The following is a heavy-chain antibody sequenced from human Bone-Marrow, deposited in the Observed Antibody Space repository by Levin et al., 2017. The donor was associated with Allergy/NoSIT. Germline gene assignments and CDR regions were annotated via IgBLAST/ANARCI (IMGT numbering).Heavy chain of an antibody. CDR3: AKLQEASNSAFDI. CDR1: GASIGSDSLY. CDR2: VYYTGFT. J-gene: IGHJ3*02. Sequence: PSETLSLTCTVSGASIGSDSLYWSWLRQPPGRGLEWIGYVYYTGFTNYNPSLETRVTLSVVASKNQFSLELSSVTAADTAVYYCAKLQEASNSAFDIWGQGTMVTVSS. V-gene: IGHV4-61*01. D-gene: IGHD4/OR15-4a*01.